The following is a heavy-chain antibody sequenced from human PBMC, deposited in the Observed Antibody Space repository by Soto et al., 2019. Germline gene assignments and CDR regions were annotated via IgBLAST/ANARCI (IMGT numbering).Heavy chain of an antibody. J-gene: IGHJ4*02. CDR2: MKSKNDGGTI. CDR3: TARTGSY. D-gene: IGHD6-19*01. Sequence: LVLVESGGGLVRPGGSLRLSCAASGLTFSYSWMSWVRQAPGKGLEWVGRMKSKNDGGTIDYATPARGRFTISRDDSTTTLYLQMNSLKTEDPAVYYCTARTGSYWGQGTLVTVSS. CDR1: GLTFSYSW. V-gene: IGHV3-15*01.